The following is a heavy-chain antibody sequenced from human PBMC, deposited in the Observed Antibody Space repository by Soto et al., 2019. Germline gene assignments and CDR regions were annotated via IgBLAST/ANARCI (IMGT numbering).Heavy chain of an antibody. CDR3: ARDRNYYGMDV. CDR1: FGSGSSASYY. CDR2: IYYSGST. V-gene: IGHV4-61*01. J-gene: IGHJ6*04. Sequence: LSLTCTVCFGSGSSASYYWSWIRRPPGKGLEWIGYIYYSGSTNYNPSLKSQVTISVDTSKNQFSLKLNSVTAADTAVYYCARDRNYYGMDVWGKGTTVTVS.